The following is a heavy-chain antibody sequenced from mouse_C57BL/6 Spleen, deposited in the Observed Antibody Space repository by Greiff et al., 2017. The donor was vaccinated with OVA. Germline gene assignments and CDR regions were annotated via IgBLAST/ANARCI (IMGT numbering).Heavy chain of an antibody. CDR2: FYPGSGSI. V-gene: IGHV1-62-2*01. CDR1: GYTFTEYT. D-gene: IGHD1-1*02. CDR3: ARHEDQNGGFDY. Sequence: QVHVKQSGAELVKPGASVKLSCKASGYTFTEYTIHWVKQRSGQGLEWIGWFYPGSGSIKYNEKFKDKATLTADKSSSTVYMELSRLTSEDSAVYFCARHEDQNGGFDYWGQGTTLTVSS. J-gene: IGHJ2*01.